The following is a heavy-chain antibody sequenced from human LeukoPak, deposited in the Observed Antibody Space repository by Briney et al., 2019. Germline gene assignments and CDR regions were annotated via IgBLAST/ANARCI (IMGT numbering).Heavy chain of an antibody. CDR1: GFTFSSYS. Sequence: GGSLRLSCAASGFTFSSYSMNWVRQAPGKGLEWVSGIDWSGDDASYADSVKGRFTISRDNAKSSLYLQMNSLRAEDTAFYYCARAIWHDAPDIWGQGTRVTVSS. CDR2: IDWSGDDA. V-gene: IGHV3-20*04. D-gene: IGHD2-8*01. CDR3: ARAIWHDAPDI. J-gene: IGHJ3*02.